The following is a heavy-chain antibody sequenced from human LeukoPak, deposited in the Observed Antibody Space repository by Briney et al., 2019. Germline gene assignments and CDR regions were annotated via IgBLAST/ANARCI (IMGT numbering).Heavy chain of an antibody. CDR1: GYSFTSNW. CDR3: ARMSDVVVVVRASGEFDH. V-gene: IGHV5-51*01. CDR2: IYPGDSDT. Sequence: LGESLKISCKGSGYSFTSNWIAWVRQMPGKGLEWMGIIYPGDSDTRYSPSFQGQVTISADKSISTAYLQWSSLKASDTAMYYCARMSDVVVVVRASGEFDHWGQGTLVTVSS. D-gene: IGHD2-15*01. J-gene: IGHJ5*02.